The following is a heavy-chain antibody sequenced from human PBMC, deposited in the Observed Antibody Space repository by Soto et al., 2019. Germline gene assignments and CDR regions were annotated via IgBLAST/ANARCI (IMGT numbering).Heavy chain of an antibody. CDR2: IDWDDDK. J-gene: IGHJ4*01. CDR3: ARAKSCPCPFDY. CDR1: GFSLSTSGMC. Sequence: SGPTLVNPTQTLTLTCTFSGFSLSTSGMCVSWIRQPPGKALEWLALIDWDDDKYYSASLKTRLTISKDTSKNQVVLTMTNMDPVDTATSYCARAKSCPCPFDYWGHGTLVTVSS. V-gene: IGHV2-70*01. D-gene: IGHD3-10*01.